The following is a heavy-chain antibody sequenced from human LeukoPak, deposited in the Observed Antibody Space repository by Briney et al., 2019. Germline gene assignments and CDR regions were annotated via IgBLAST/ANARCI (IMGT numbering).Heavy chain of an antibody. V-gene: IGHV3-7*01. J-gene: IGHJ6*02. CDR1: EFTFSSYW. CDR3: AREVRYYYYYGMDV. D-gene: IGHD3-10*01. CDR2: IKQDGSEK. Sequence: GGSLRLSCAASEFTFSSYWMTWVRQAPGKGLEWVANIKQDGSEKYYVDSVKGRFTISRDNAKNSLYLQMNSLRAEDTAVYYCAREVRYYYYYGMDVWGQGTTVTVPS.